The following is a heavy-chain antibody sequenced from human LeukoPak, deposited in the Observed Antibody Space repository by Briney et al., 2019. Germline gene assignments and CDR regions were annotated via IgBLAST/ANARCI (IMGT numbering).Heavy chain of an antibody. Sequence: GESLKISCKGSGYRFSNHWIGWMRQMPGKGLEWMGFIYPADSDTRYSPSLQGQVTISVDKSISTAYLQWSSLKASDTAMYYCARGTSGWYGLDYWGQGTLVTVSS. CDR1: GYRFSNHW. J-gene: IGHJ4*02. CDR2: IYPADSDT. CDR3: ARGTSGWYGLDY. V-gene: IGHV5-51*01. D-gene: IGHD6-19*01.